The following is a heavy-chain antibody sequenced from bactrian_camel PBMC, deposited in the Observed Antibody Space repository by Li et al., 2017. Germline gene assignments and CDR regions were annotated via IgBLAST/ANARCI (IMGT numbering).Heavy chain of an antibody. CDR1: GFDFSVYY. CDR2: IYTSAGTT. CDR3: AARNPRGAFGFQCTNYY. D-gene: IGHD5*01. J-gene: IGHJ4*01. V-gene: IGHV3-2*01. Sequence: VQLVESGGGLVQPGESLTLSCTAAGFDFSVYYISWVRQIPGKGLEWVSSIYTSAGTTTYADSVEGRFTISQDKAKNTLYLQMYSLKTEDTAVYYCAARNPRGAFGFQCTNYYWGQGTQVTVS.